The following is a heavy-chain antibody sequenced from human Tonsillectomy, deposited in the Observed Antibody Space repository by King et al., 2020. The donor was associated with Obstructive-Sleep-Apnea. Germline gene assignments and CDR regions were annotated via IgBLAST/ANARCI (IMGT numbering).Heavy chain of an antibody. J-gene: IGHJ4*02. D-gene: IGHD3-16*02. CDR1: GGSISSYY. V-gene: IGHV4-59*01. CDR2: IYYSGST. CDR3: ARGGYDYVWGSYRPSPFDY. Sequence: QLQESGPGLVKPSETLSLTCTVSGGSISSYYWSWIRQPPGKGLEWIGYIYYSGSTNYNPSLKSRVTISVDTSKNQFSLKLRSVTAADTAVYYCARGGYDYVWGSYRPSPFDYWGQGTLVSVSS.